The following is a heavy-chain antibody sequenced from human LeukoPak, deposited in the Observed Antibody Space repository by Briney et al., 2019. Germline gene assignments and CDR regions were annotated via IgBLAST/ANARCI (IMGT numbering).Heavy chain of an antibody. D-gene: IGHD2-21*02. Sequence: SETLSLTCTVANNSISGYYWSWIRQPPGKGLEWIGYIYYSGSTNYNPSLKSRVTIPVDTSKNQLSLKLSSLTAADTAVYYCARHASGGDNGKFDYWGQGTLVTVSS. CDR3: ARHASGGDNGKFDY. CDR1: NNSISGYY. V-gene: IGHV4-59*08. CDR2: IYYSGST. J-gene: IGHJ4*02.